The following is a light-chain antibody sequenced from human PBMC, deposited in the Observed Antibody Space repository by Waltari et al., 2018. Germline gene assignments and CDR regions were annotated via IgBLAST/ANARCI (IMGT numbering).Light chain of an antibody. CDR2: GAS. CDR1: QTVTSSY. V-gene: IGKV3-20*01. J-gene: IGKJ1*01. CDR3: QDSAT. Sequence: EIVLTQSPGTLSLSPGERATLSCRASQTVTSSYLAWYQQKPGQAPRLLIYGASIRATGIPDRFSGSGSGTDFTLTISRLEPEDFAVYYCQDSATFGQGTKVEIK.